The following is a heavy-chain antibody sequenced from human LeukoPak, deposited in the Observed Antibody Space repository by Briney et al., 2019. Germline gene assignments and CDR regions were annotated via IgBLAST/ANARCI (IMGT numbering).Heavy chain of an antibody. V-gene: IGHV3-9*03. CDR2: ISWNSGSI. CDR1: GFTFDDYA. D-gene: IGHD6-19*01. J-gene: IGHJ4*02. CDR3: AKAGVRDSSGWYYFDY. Sequence: GGSLRLSCAASGFTFDDYAMHWVRQAPGKGLEWVSGISWNSGSIGYADSVKGRFTISRDNAKSSLYLQMNSLRAEDMALYYCAKAGVRDSSGWYYFDYWGQGTLVTVSS.